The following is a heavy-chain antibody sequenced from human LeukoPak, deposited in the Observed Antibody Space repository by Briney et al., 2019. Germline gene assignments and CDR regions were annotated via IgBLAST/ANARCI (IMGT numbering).Heavy chain of an antibody. D-gene: IGHD3-9*01. CDR3: ARSYDILTGYWNSDYYMDV. CDR1: SGSISTSNYY. CDR2: IFYSGST. Sequence: SETLSLTCTVSSGSISTSNYYWGWVRQPPGKAPEWIGNIFYSGSTYYSPSLKSRVTISVDTSKNQFSLKLSSVTAADTAVYYCARSYDILTGYWNSDYYMDVWGKGTTVTISS. J-gene: IGHJ6*03. V-gene: IGHV4-39*07.